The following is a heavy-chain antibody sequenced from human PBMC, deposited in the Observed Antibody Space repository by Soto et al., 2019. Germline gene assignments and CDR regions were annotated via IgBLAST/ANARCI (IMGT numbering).Heavy chain of an antibody. CDR3: ASWHLREHAYDI. D-gene: IGHD4-17*01. J-gene: IGHJ3*02. CDR1: GLTVSGKKY. V-gene: IGHV3-53*01. Sequence: DVQLVESGGGLIQPGGSLRLSCAAFGLTVSGKKYLAWVRQAPGKGLEWVSALYDVDGTYYADSVKGRFTSSEDSSKTIVYLQMNSLRPDDTAVYYCASWHLREHAYDIWGQGTAVTVSS. CDR2: LYDVDGT.